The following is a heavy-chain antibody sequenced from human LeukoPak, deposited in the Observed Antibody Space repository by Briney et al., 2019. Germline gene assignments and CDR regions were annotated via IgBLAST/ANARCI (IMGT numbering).Heavy chain of an antibody. Sequence: PGGSLRLSCAASGFTFSSYGLHWVRQAPGKGLEWIGEINHSESTNYNPSLKSRVTISVDTSKNHFSLKLSSVTAADTAVYYCARHAWRTSLRDSVDYWGQGTLVTVSS. J-gene: IGHJ4*02. CDR3: ARHAWRTSLRDSVDY. V-gene: IGHV4-34*01. CDR2: INHSEST. D-gene: IGHD1-1*01. CDR1: GFTFSSYG.